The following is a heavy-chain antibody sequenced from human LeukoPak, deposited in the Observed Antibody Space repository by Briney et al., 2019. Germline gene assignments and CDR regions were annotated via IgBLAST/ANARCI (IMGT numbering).Heavy chain of an antibody. CDR3: ARLGLLWFGEGYYFDY. Sequence: NPSETLSLTCAVYGGSFSGYYWSWIRQPPGKGLEWIGEINHSGSTNYNPSLKGRVTISVDTSKNQFSLKLSSVTAADTAVYYCARLGLLWFGEGYYFDYWGQGTLVTVSS. CDR2: INHSGST. V-gene: IGHV4-34*01. CDR1: GGSFSGYY. J-gene: IGHJ4*02. D-gene: IGHD3-10*01.